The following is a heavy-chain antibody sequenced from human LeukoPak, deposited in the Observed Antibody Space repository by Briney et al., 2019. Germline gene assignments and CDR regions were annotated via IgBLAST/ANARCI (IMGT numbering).Heavy chain of an antibody. Sequence: GGSLRLSCAASGFTFSSYGMSWVRQAPGKGLEWVSAISGSGGSTYYADSVKGRFTISRDNSKNTLYLQMNSLRAEDTAVYYCARLGWIQLWLSSLDDYWGQGTLVTVSS. V-gene: IGHV3-23*01. CDR3: ARLGWIQLWLSSLDDY. CDR2: ISGSGGST. J-gene: IGHJ4*02. CDR1: GFTFSSYG. D-gene: IGHD5-18*01.